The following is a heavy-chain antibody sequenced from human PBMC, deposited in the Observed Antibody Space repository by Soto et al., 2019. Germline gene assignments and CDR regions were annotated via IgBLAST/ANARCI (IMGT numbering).Heavy chain of an antibody. D-gene: IGHD3-10*01. CDR2: ISWNSGSI. Sequence: GGSLRLSCAASGFTFDDYAMHWVRQAPGKGLEWVSGISWNSGSIGYADSVKGRFTISRDNAKNSLYLQMNSLRAEDTALYYCAKDTMVRGVIIPPDYYYYYMDVWGKGTTVTVSS. V-gene: IGHV3-9*01. CDR3: AKDTMVRGVIIPPDYYYYYMDV. J-gene: IGHJ6*03. CDR1: GFTFDDYA.